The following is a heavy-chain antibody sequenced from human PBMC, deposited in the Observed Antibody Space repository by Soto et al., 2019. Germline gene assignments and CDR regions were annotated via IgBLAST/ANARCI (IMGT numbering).Heavy chain of an antibody. Sequence: GGSLRLSCAASGFTFSSYAMSWVRQAPGKGLEWVSAISGSGGSTYYADSVKGRFTISRDNSKNTLYLRMNSLRAEDTAVYYCAKQPNVDTAMVSWFDPWGQGTLVTVSS. CDR3: AKQPNVDTAMVSWFDP. J-gene: IGHJ5*02. CDR1: GFTFSSYA. CDR2: ISGSGGST. V-gene: IGHV3-23*01. D-gene: IGHD5-18*01.